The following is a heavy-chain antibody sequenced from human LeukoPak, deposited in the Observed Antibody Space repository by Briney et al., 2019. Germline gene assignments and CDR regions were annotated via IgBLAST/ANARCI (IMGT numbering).Heavy chain of an antibody. CDR3: AKVPAVAGKKNWFDP. D-gene: IGHD6-19*01. CDR1: GLTFSNYP. J-gene: IGHJ5*02. CDR2: ISGGST. V-gene: IGHV3-23*01. Sequence: GGSLRFSCAAAGLTFSNYPMSWVRQAPGKGLEWVSAISGGSTFYADSVKGRFTISRDNSKNTLYLQINSLRAEDTAVYYCAKVPAVAGKKNWFDPWGLGTLVTVSS.